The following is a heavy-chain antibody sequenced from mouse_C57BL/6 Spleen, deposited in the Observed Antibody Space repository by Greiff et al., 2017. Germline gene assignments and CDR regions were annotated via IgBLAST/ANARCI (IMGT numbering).Heavy chain of an antibody. CDR2: IYPSDSET. J-gene: IGHJ4*01. V-gene: IGHV1-61*01. Sequence: QVQLQQPGAELVRPGSSVKLSCKASGYTFTSYWMDWVKQRPGQGLEWIGNIYPSDSETHYNQKFKDKDTLTVDKSSSTAYMQLSSLTSEDSAVYYCARGGYYAMDYWGQGTSVTVSS. CDR3: ARGGYYAMDY. CDR1: GYTFTSYW.